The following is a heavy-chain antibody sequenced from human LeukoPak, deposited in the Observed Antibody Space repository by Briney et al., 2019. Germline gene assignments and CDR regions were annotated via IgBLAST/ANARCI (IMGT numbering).Heavy chain of an antibody. CDR2: INPNSGGT. V-gene: IGHV1-2*02. CDR3: ARDQGSWSPFDY. CDR1: GYTFTGYY. Sequence: ASVKVSCKASGYTFTGYYIHWVRQAPGQGLEWMGWINPNSGGTNYAQKFQGRVTMTTDTSTSTAYMELRSLRSDDTAVYYCARDQGSWSPFDYWGQGTLVTVSS. D-gene: IGHD6-13*01. J-gene: IGHJ4*02.